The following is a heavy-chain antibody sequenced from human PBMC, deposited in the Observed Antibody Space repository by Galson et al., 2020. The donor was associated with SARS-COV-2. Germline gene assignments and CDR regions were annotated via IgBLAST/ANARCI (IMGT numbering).Heavy chain of an antibody. CDR2: IKQDGSEK. CDR3: ARDSGYGSVTAYYYYGMDV. CDR1: GFTFSSYW. Sequence: GESLKISCAASGFTFSSYWMSWVRQAPGKGLEWVANIKQDGSEKYYVDSVKGRFTISRDNAKNSLYLQMNSLRAEDTAVYYCARDSGYGSVTAYYYYGMDVWGQGTTVTVSS. V-gene: IGHV3-7*01. J-gene: IGHJ6*02. D-gene: IGHD3-10*01.